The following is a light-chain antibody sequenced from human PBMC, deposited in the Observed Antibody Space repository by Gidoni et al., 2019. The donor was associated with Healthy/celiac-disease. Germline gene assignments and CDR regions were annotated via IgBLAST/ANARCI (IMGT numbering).Light chain of an antibody. CDR1: QSISSY. J-gene: IGKJ3*01. V-gene: IGKV1-39*01. CDR3: QQSYSTPLT. Sequence: DLVTITCRASQSISSYLNWYQQKPGKAPKLLIYAASSLQSGVPSRFSGSGSGTDFTLTISSLQPEDFATYYCQQSYSTPLTFGAGTKVDIK. CDR2: AAS.